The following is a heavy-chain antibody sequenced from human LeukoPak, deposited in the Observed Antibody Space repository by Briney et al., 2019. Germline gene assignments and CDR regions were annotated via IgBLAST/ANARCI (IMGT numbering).Heavy chain of an antibody. D-gene: IGHD6-6*01. J-gene: IGHJ4*02. Sequence: SVKVSCKASGFTLTNSAVQWVRRARGQRLEWIGWIVVGNGYTNYAQRFQERVTITRDMSTGTAYMELSSLRSEDTAVYYCARDPGFSTSDYWGQGTLVTVSS. CDR3: ARDPGFSTSDY. CDR2: IVVGNGYT. CDR1: GFTLTNSA. V-gene: IGHV1-58*01.